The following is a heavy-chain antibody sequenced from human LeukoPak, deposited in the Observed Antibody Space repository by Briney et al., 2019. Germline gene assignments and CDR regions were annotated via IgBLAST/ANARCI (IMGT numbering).Heavy chain of an antibody. CDR1: GFTFSSYA. Sequence: GGSLRLSCAASGFTFSSYAMSWVRQAPGKGLEWVSAITGSDGGTYYADSVKGRFTISRDNSKKTLYLQMNTLRAEDTAVYYCARDGINYYDSSGYPAFDIWGQGTMVTVSS. D-gene: IGHD3-22*01. CDR2: ITGSDGGT. CDR3: ARDGINYYDSSGYPAFDI. J-gene: IGHJ3*02. V-gene: IGHV3-23*01.